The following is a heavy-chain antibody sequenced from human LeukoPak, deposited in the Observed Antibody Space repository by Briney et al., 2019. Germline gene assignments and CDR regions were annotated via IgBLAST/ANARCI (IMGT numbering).Heavy chain of an antibody. V-gene: IGHV1-46*01. D-gene: IGHD2-15*01. CDR3: ARRVVGWFDP. CDR1: GNTFIGYW. CDR2: IDPSGGST. J-gene: IGHJ5*02. Sequence: ASVKASCKASGNTFIGYWIHWVRQAPGQGLEWMGIIDPSGGSTSYAQKFQGRVTMTRDTSTSTVYMELSSLRSEDTAVYYCARRVVGWFDPWGQGTLVTVSS.